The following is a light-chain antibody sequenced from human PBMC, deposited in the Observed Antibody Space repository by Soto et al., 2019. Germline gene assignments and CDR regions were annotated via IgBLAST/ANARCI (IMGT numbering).Light chain of an antibody. CDR2: DAS. J-gene: IGKJ1*01. V-gene: IGKV3-11*01. Sequence: EIVMTQSPGTLSVSPGEGATLSCRASQSVSSNLAWYQQKPGQAPRLLIYDASNRATGIPARFSGSGSGTDFTLTISSLEPEDFAVYYCLQRSDWPRTFGQGTKVDIK. CDR1: QSVSSN. CDR3: LQRSDWPRT.